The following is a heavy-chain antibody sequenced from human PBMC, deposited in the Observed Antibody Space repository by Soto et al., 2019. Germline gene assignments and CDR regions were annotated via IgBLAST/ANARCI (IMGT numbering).Heavy chain of an antibody. CDR2: IIPIFGTA. CDR1: GGTFSSYA. V-gene: IGHV1-69*13. Sequence: SVKVSCKASGGTFSSYAISWVRQAPGQGLERMGGIIPIFGTANYAQKFQGRVTITADESTSTAYMELSSLRSEDTAVYYCAVHAPVGSRLVGFDYPGQLTLVTVSS. CDR3: AVHAPVGSRLVGFDY. D-gene: IGHD1-1*01. J-gene: IGHJ4*02.